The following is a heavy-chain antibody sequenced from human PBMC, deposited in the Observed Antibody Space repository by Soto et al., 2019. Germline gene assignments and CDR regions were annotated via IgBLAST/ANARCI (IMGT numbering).Heavy chain of an antibody. J-gene: IGHJ4*02. V-gene: IGHV3-23*01. CDR1: GFTFNNYA. CDR3: AKERSVAGPFDF. D-gene: IGHD6-19*01. Sequence: EVQLLESGGSLVQPGGSLRLSCAASGFTFNNYAMNWVRQAPGKGLEWVSAIGGGGLNTYYADSVKGRFTIARDNSRDTLYLQMNSLTAEDTAIYYCAKERSVAGPFDFWGQGTLVAVSS. CDR2: IGGGGLNT.